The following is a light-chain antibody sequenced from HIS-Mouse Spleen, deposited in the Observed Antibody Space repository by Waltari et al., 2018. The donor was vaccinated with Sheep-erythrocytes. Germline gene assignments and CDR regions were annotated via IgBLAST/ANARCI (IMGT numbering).Light chain of an antibody. CDR2: EVS. V-gene: IGLV2-8*01. CDR3: SSYAGSNNWV. Sequence: QSALTQPPSASRSPVQSVAIACTGTSRDVARYHSVTWYQQHPGQAPKLMVYEVSKRPSGVPDRFSGSKSGNTASLTVSGLQAADEADYYCSSYAGSNNWVCGGGTKLTVL. J-gene: IGLJ3*02. CDR1: SRDVARYHS.